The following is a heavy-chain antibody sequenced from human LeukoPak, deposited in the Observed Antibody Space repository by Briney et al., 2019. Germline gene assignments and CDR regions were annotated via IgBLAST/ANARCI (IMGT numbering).Heavy chain of an antibody. J-gene: IGHJ4*02. CDR2: INHSGST. CDR3: ARGGGLAAADPFDY. D-gene: IGHD6-13*01. Sequence: SETLSLSCAVYGGSFSGYYWSWIRQPPGKGLEWIGEINHSGSTNYNPSLKSRVTISVDTSKNQFSLKLSSVPAADTAVYYCARGGGLAAADPFDYWGQGTLVTVSS. V-gene: IGHV4-34*01. CDR1: GGSFSGYY.